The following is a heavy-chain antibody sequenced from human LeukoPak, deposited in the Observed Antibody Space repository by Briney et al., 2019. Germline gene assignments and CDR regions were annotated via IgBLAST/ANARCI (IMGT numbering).Heavy chain of an antibody. CDR2: IGTSSTTI. D-gene: IGHD3-10*01. CDR1: RFTFSSYT. V-gene: IGHV3-48*01. CDR3: ARFAAGGSYYYYMDV. J-gene: IGHJ6*03. Sequence: PGGSLRLSCAASRFTFSSYTMNWVRQPPGKGLEWVSNIGTSSTTIYYADSVKGRFTISRDNAKNSLYLQMNSLRADDTAVYYCARFAAGGSYYYYMDVWGKGTMVTVSS.